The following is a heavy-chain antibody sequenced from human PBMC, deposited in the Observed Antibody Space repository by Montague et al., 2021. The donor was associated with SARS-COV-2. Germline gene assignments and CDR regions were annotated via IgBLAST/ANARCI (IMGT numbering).Heavy chain of an antibody. D-gene: IGHD2-15*01. CDR3: ARDTGISGAFDI. Sequence: TLSLACTVSGGSISGGGYYWSWIRQHPGKGLEWIGYIYYSGSNYYNPSLKSRVTISVDTSKNQFSLKLSSVTAADTAVYYCARDTGISGAFDIWGQGTMVTVSS. CDR2: IYYSGSN. J-gene: IGHJ3*02. V-gene: IGHV4-31*03. CDR1: GGSISGGGYY.